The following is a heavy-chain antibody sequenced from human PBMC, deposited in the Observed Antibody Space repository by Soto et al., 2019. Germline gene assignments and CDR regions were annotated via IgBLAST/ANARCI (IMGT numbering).Heavy chain of an antibody. CDR1: GDSISNSY. Sequence: PSETLSLTCNVSGDSISNSYWSWIRQPPGKGRAWIAYNYYSGTTNYNPSLESRVTISMDTSKNQFSLRLTPVTAADTAVYYCAKSVVHQWLVHDAFDIWGQGTLVTV. CDR2: NYYSGTT. V-gene: IGHV4-59*01. CDR3: AKSVVHQWLVHDAFDI. D-gene: IGHD6-19*01. J-gene: IGHJ3*02.